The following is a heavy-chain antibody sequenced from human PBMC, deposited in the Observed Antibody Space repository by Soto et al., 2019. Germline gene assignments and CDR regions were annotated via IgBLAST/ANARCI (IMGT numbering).Heavy chain of an antibody. V-gene: IGHV4-39*07. CDR3: ARGRLGCSSTSCYPRDFDY. CDR2: IYYSGST. J-gene: IGHJ4*02. D-gene: IGHD2-2*01. Sequence: PSETLSLTCTVSGGSISSSSYYWGWIRQPPGKGLEWIGSIYYSGSTYYNPSLKSRVTISVDTSKNQFSLKLSSVTAADTAVYYCARGRLGCSSTSCYPRDFDYWGQGTLVTVS. CDR1: GGSISSSSYY.